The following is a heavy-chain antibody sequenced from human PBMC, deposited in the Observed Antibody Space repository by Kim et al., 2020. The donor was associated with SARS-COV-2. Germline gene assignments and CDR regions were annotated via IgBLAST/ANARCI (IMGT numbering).Heavy chain of an antibody. D-gene: IGHD5-12*01. CDR2: IRTKAYGGTT. V-gene: IGHV3-49*03. J-gene: IGHJ4*02. Sequence: GGSLRLSCTASGFTFGDYTMNWFRQAPGTGLEWVGFIRTKAYGGTTEYAASVKGRFTISRDDCQSIAYLQMNSLKTEDTAVYFCTRGGYEPFDYWGQGTLATVSS. CDR3: TRGGYEPFDY. CDR1: GFTFGDYT.